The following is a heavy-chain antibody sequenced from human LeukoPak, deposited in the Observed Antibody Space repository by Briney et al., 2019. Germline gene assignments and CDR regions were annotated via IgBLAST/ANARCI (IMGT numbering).Heavy chain of an antibody. CDR3: AKDRIGYCSSASCPYDY. Sequence: GGSLRLSCAASGFSFSDYYMSWIRQAPGKGLEWVSYIRESGYTIYYADSVKGRFTISRDNAKNSLYLQMNSLRAEDTGVYYCAKDRIGYCSSASCPYDYWGQGTLVTVSS. CDR2: IRESGYTI. D-gene: IGHD2-2*03. J-gene: IGHJ4*02. V-gene: IGHV3-11*04. CDR1: GFSFSDYY.